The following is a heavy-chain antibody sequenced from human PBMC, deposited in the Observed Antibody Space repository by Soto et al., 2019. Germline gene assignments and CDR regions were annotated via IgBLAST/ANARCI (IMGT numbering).Heavy chain of an antibody. Sequence: PGGSLRLSCAASGFTFSSYAMSWVRQAPGKGLEWASAISGSGGSTYYADSVKGRFTISRDNSKNTLYLQMNSLRAEDTAVYYCAKDRAAGDYYYYYGMDVWGQGTTVTVSS. D-gene: IGHD6-13*01. CDR3: AKDRAAGDYYYYYGMDV. CDR2: ISGSGGST. V-gene: IGHV3-23*01. J-gene: IGHJ6*02. CDR1: GFTFSSYA.